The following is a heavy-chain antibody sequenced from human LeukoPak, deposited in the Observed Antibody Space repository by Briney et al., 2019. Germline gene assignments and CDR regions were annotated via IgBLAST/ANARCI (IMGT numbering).Heavy chain of an antibody. CDR3: AKWGDYGILTGYYDPDY. D-gene: IGHD3-9*01. CDR1: GFTVTNYA. Sequence: PGGSLRLSCAASGFTVTNYAMYWVRQAPGKGREWVSAISGRDDSTYYADSVKGRFTISRDTSKNTLFLQMNSLRAEDTAVYYCAKWGDYGILTGYYDPDYWGQGTLVTVSS. V-gene: IGHV3-23*01. J-gene: IGHJ4*02. CDR2: ISGRDDST.